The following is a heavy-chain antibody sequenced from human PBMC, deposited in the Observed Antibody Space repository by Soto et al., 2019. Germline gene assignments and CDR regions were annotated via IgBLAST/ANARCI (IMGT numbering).Heavy chain of an antibody. D-gene: IGHD6-13*01. Sequence: GASVKVSCKASGGTFSSYTISWVRQAPGQGLEWMGRIIPILGIANYAQKFQGRVTITADKSTSTAYMELSSLRSEDTAVYYCARTVLRIGYSSSWYEDYWGQGTLVTVSS. CDR2: IIPILGIA. CDR3: ARTVLRIGYSSSWYEDY. J-gene: IGHJ4*02. CDR1: GGTFSSYT. V-gene: IGHV1-69*02.